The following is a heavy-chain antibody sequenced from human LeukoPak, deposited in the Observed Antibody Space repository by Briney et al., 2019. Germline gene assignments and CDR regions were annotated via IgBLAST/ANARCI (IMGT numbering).Heavy chain of an antibody. Sequence: PGGSLRLSCTTSGFIFSSYGMTWVRQTPGKGLEWVSAVSGSGGGTYYADSVKGRFTISRDNSKNTLYLQLDSLGAEDTAVYYCAKLLYDPFGGAFNNWGQGTLVTVSS. CDR1: GFIFSSYG. CDR3: AKLLYDPFGGAFNN. D-gene: IGHD3-10*01. CDR2: VSGSGGGT. J-gene: IGHJ4*02. V-gene: IGHV3-23*01.